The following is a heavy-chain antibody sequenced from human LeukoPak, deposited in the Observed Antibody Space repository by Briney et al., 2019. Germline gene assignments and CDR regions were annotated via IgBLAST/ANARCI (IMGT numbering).Heavy chain of an antibody. CDR1: GGSISSYY. V-gene: IGHV4-59*08. D-gene: IGHD5-18*01. CDR3: ARHSGYSYGYYYFDY. J-gene: IGHJ4*02. CDR2: IYYSGST. Sequence: SETLSLTCTVSGGSISSYYWSWIRQPPGKGLEWIGYIYYSGSTNYNPSPKSRVTISVDTSKNQFSLKLSSVTAADTAVYYCARHSGYSYGYYYFDYWGQGTLVTVSS.